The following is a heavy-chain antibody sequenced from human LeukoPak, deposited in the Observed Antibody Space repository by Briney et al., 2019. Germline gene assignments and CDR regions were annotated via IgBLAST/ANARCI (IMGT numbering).Heavy chain of an antibody. D-gene: IGHD2-2*01. CDR3: ARWVVVPAAIRPTHNWFDP. CDR2: IYYSGST. J-gene: IGHJ5*02. Sequence: SQTLSLTCTVSGGSISSGDYYWSWIRQPPGKGLEWIGYIYYSGSTYYNPSLKSRVTMSVDTSKNQFSLKLSSVTAADTAVYYCARWVVVPAAIRPTHNWFDPWGQGTLVTVSS. V-gene: IGHV4-30-4*01. CDR1: GGSISSGDYY.